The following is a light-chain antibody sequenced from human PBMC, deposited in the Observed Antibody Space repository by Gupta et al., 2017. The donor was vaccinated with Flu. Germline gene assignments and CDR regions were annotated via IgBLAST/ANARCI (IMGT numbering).Light chain of an antibody. Sequence: ENVLTQSPGTLSLSPGETATLSCRASQSVGSSFLAWFQQKPGQAPRLLIYGASSRGSGIPDRFSGSGSGTEFTLTISGLEPEDFAVYYGQQYYQSPISFGGGTKMEIK. CDR1: QSVGSSF. CDR3: QQYYQSPIS. CDR2: GAS. V-gene: IGKV3-20*01. J-gene: IGKJ4*01.